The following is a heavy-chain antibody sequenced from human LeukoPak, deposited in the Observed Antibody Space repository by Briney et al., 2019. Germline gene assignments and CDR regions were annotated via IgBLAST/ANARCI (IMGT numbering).Heavy chain of an antibody. CDR3: AREVQWGIYGMDV. J-gene: IGHJ6*02. V-gene: IGHV3-30*03. Sequence: PGTSLRLSCAASGFTLRTYAMHWVRQASGKGLEWVGISLSVGSETSYADSVKGRFTISRDNSRNTLYLQMNSLRAEDTAVYYCAREVQWGIYGMDVWGQGTTVTVSS. CDR2: SLSVGSET. CDR1: GFTLRTYA. D-gene: IGHD3-16*01.